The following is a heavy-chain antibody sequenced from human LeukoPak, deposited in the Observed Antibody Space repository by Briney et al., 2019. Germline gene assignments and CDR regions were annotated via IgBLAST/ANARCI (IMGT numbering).Heavy chain of an antibody. D-gene: IGHD2-2*01. V-gene: IGHV4-39*01. Sequence: PSETLSLSCTVSGSSISSSRYYWGWIRQPPGKGLEWIGNINYSGSTYYYPSLKSRSPITVNDAKNQFSLKLRSVTATDAAEDYCACSVVVPAAALAFDSWGQGTLVTASS. CDR3: ACSVVVPAAALAFDS. J-gene: IGHJ4*02. CDR2: INYSGST. CDR1: GSSISSSRYY.